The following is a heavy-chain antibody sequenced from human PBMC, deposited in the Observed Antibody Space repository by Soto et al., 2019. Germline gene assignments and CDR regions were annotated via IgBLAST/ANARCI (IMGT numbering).Heavy chain of an antibody. J-gene: IGHJ4*02. V-gene: IGHV4-59*08. Sequence: QVQLQESGPGLVKSSETLSLTCTVSGGSISSYYWSWIRQPPGKGLEWIGFISYSGSTNYNPSLKLRVTISVDPAKHQFSLNLTSVTATDPAVYFCARHYCSGGGCYYFGYWGQGTLVTVSS. CDR1: GGSISSYY. CDR3: ARHYCSGGGCYYFGY. D-gene: IGHD2-15*01. CDR2: ISYSGST.